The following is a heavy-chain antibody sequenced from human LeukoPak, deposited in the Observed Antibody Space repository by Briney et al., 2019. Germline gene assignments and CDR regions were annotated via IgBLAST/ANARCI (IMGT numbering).Heavy chain of an antibody. D-gene: IGHD1-1*01. CDR2: ISAYNDNT. CDR3: SVYNWNDNWFDP. J-gene: IGHJ5*02. V-gene: IGHV1-18*01. Sequence: GASVKVSCKASAYTLTRYCINWVRLAPGQGLEWMGWISAYNDNTNNMQKFKGRITLTADTSTNTAYLELRSLRSDDTAVYYCSVYNWNDNWFDPWGQGTLVTVSS. CDR1: AYTLTRYC.